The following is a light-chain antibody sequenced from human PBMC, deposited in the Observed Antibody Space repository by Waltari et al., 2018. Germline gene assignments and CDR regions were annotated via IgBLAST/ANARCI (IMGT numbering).Light chain of an antibody. CDR1: PSIGSS. CDR2: HAS. V-gene: IGKV3D-15*01. J-gene: IGKJ1*01. Sequence: ETVVTQYLGTRSGSPGERPTLSCRTSPSIGSSLAWYQQKPGQSPRLLIYHASTRATGIPARFSGSGSETEFTLTISSLQSEDSAVYYCQQYNNWPPGTFGQGTRVEV. CDR3: QQYNNWPPGT.